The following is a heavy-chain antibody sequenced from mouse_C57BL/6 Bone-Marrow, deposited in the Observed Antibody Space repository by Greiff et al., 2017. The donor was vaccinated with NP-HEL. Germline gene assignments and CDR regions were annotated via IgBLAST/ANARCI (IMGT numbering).Heavy chain of an antibody. CDR2: IDPEDGDT. V-gene: IGHV14-1*01. CDR1: GFNIKDYY. D-gene: IGHD1-1*01. CDR3: TTATITTVVATRDY. Sequence: EVQLQQSGAELVRPGASVKLSCTASGFNIKDYYMHWVKQRPEQGLEWIGRIDPEDGDTEYAPKFQGKATMTADTSSNTAYLQLSSLTSEDTAVYYCTTATITTVVATRDYWGQGTTLTVSS. J-gene: IGHJ2*01.